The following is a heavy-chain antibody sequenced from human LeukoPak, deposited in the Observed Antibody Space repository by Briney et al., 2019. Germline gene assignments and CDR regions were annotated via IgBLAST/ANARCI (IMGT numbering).Heavy chain of an antibody. D-gene: IGHD6-19*01. CDR1: GYTFTSYY. Sequence: GASVKVSCKASGYTFTSYYMHWVRQAPGQGLEWMGIINPSGGSTSYAQKFQGRVTMTRDTSISTAYMELSRLRSDDTAVYYCARGGSSGRYTSWWYFDLWGRGTLVTVSS. CDR2: INPSGGST. V-gene: IGHV1-46*01. J-gene: IGHJ2*01. CDR3: ARGGSSGRYTSWWYFDL.